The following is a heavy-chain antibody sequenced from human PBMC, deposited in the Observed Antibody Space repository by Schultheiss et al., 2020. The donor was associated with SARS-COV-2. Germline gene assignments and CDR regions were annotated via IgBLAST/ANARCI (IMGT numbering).Heavy chain of an antibody. CDR3: ARELAVAAYGMDV. CDR2: INPNSGGT. V-gene: IGHV1-2*02. CDR1: GGTFSSYA. D-gene: IGHD6-19*01. Sequence: ASVKVSCKASGGTFSSYAISWVRQAPGQGLEWMGGINPNSGGTNYAQKFQGRVTMTRDTSISTAYMELSRLRSDDTAVYYCARELAVAAYGMDVWGQGTTVIVSS. J-gene: IGHJ6*02.